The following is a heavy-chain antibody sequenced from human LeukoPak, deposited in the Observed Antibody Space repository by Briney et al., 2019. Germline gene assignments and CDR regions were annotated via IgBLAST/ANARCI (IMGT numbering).Heavy chain of an antibody. V-gene: IGHV3-30*03. J-gene: IGHJ4*02. CDR1: GFTFSSQP. D-gene: IGHD1-1*01. CDR2: ISFDGKNK. CDR3: VRPMTTTRNFEH. Sequence: GGSLRLSCAASGFTFSSQPMHWVRQTPGKGLEWVALISFDGKNKFYGGSVIGRFTISRDNTKNTLFLQMNSLRAEDMGVYYCVRPMTTTRNFEHWGQGTLVTVSS.